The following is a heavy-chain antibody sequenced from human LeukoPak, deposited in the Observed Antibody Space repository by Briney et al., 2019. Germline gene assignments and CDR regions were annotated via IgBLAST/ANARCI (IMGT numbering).Heavy chain of an antibody. V-gene: IGHV3-53*01. J-gene: IGHJ2*01. Sequence: GSLRLSCACSGFTVSSNYMSWVRQAPGEGLEWVADLYSGGSTYYADSVKGRFTISRDKSTTPLYLQMTSLRAEDTAVYYCPRDGLAAATLHWCFDLWGRGTLVTASS. D-gene: IGHD2-15*01. CDR3: PRDGLAAATLHWCFDL. CDR1: GFTVSSNY. CDR2: LYSGGST.